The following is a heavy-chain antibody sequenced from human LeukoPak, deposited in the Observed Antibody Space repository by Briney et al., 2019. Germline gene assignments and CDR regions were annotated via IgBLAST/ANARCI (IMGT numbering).Heavy chain of an antibody. CDR2: ISSSSSYI. D-gene: IGHD4-17*01. J-gene: IGHJ4*02. CDR1: RFTFSTYW. CDR3: ARDGDYGELFDY. V-gene: IGHV3-21*01. Sequence: PGGSLRLSCVGSRFTFSTYWMNWVRQAPGKGLEWVSSISSSSSYIYYADSVKGRFTISRDNAKNSLYLQMNSLRAEDTAVYYCARDGDYGELFDYWGQGTLVTVSS.